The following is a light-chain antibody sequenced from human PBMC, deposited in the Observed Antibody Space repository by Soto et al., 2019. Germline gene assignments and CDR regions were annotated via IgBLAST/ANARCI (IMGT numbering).Light chain of an antibody. CDR3: QSYDSSLSAPYV. CDR1: SSNIGAGYD. V-gene: IGLV1-40*01. J-gene: IGLJ1*01. CDR2: GNN. Sequence: QSVLTQPPSVSGAPGQRVTVSCTGSSSNIGAGYDVHWYQQLPGTAPKLLIYGNNNRPSGVPDRFSGSKSGTSASLAITGLQAEDEADYYCQSYDSSLSAPYVFGTGTQLTVL.